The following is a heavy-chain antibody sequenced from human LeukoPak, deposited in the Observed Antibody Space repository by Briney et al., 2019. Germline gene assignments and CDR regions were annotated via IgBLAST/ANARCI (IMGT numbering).Heavy chain of an antibody. CDR2: IKQDGRDT. V-gene: IGHV3-7*03. CDR1: GFTLNSHW. CDR3: ATSAGY. J-gene: IGHJ4*02. Sequence: GGSLRLSCAASGFTLNSHWMSWARQAPGKGLEWVANIKQDGRDTYYVDSVKGRFTISRGNAKNSLNLQMSSLRAEDTAMYYCATSAGYWGQGTLVTVSS.